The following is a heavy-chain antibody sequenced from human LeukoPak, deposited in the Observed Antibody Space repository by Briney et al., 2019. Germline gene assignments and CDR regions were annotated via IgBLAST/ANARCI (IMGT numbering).Heavy chain of an antibody. V-gene: IGHV1-24*01. J-gene: IGHJ6*02. CDR1: GYTLTELS. CDR3: AREALNSGYSGAGMDV. D-gene: IGHD5-12*01. CDR2: FDPEDGET. Sequence: ASVKVSCKVSGYTLTELSMHWVRQAPGKGLEWMGGFDPEDGETIYAQKFQGRVTMTEDTSTDTAYMELSSLRSEDTAVYYCAREALNSGYSGAGMDVWGQGTTVTVSS.